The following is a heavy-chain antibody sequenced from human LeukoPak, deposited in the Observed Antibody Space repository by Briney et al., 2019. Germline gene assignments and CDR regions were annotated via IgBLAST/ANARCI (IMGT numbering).Heavy chain of an antibody. CDR1: GFTFSSYG. D-gene: IGHD3-10*01. CDR3: AILWFGEDYFDY. Sequence: GGSLRLSCAASGFTFSSYGMHWVRQAPGKGLEWVAVISYDGSNKYYADSVKGRFTISRDNSKNTLYLQMNSLRAEDTAVYYCAILWFGEDYFDYWGQGTLVTVSS. CDR2: ISYDGSNK. V-gene: IGHV3-30*03. J-gene: IGHJ4*02.